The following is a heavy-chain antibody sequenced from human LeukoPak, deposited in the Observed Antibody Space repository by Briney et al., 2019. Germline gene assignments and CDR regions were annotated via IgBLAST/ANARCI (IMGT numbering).Heavy chain of an antibody. CDR3: AREGDDYGDYVSQY. D-gene: IGHD4-17*01. CDR2: IIPILGIA. CDR1: GGTFISYA. V-gene: IGHV1-69*04. J-gene: IGHJ4*02. Sequence: SVKVSCKASGGTFISYAISWVRQAPGQGLEWMGRIIPILGIANYAQKFQGRVTITTDKSTSPAYMELSSLRSEDTAVYYCAREGDDYGDYVSQYWGQGTLVTVSS.